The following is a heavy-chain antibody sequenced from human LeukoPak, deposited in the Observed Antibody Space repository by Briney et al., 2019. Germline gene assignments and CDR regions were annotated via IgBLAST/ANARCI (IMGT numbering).Heavy chain of an antibody. D-gene: IGHD5-18*01. V-gene: IGHV3-33*01. J-gene: IGHJ4*02. Sequence: GGSLRLSCKASGFSFSSHGMHWVRQVPGKGLEWVAVISYDGTNKYYVDSVKGRFTISRDNSKNTLHLQMNSLRAEDTAVYYCARDQYSYAHAAHWGQGTLVTVSS. CDR1: GFSFSSHG. CDR3: ARDQYSYAHAAH. CDR2: ISYDGTNK.